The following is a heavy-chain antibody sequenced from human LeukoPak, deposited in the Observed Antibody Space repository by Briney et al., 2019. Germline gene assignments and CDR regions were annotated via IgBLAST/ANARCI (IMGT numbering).Heavy chain of an antibody. Sequence: GGSLRLSCAASGFPFSTYAMNWVRQAPGKGLEWVSVITGSGGFTQYADSVKGRFTISRDNSKNTLYLQMNSLRVDDTAVYYCARSEGNHYGMDVWGQGTTVTVSS. J-gene: IGHJ6*02. V-gene: IGHV3-23*01. CDR2: ITGSGGFT. D-gene: IGHD1-14*01. CDR1: GFPFSTYA. CDR3: ARSEGNHYGMDV.